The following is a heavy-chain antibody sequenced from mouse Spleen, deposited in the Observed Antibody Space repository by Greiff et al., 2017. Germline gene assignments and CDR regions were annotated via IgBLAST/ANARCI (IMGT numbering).Heavy chain of an antibody. CDR2: IDPSDSYT. CDR1: GYTFTSYW. Sequence: QVQLQQSGAELVKPGASVKLSCKASGYTFTSYWMQWVKQRPGQGLEWIGEIDPSDSYTNYNQKFKGKATLTVDTSSSKAYKQISRRTSEEAAVYYGARGANWVLFDYWGQGTTLTVSS. V-gene: IGHV1-50*01. J-gene: IGHJ2*01. D-gene: IGHD4-1*01. CDR3: ARGANWVLFDY.